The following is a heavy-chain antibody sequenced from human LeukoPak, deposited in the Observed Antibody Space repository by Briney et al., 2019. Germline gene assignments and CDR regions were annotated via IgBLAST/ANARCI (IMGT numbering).Heavy chain of an antibody. Sequence: PSETLSLTCTVSGGSISSSSYYWGWIRQPPGKGLEWIGSIYYSGSTYYNPSLKSRVTISVDTSKNQFSLKLSSVTAADTAVYYCARREQEFFDYWGQGTLVTVSS. J-gene: IGHJ4*02. CDR2: IYYSGST. V-gene: IGHV4-39*01. CDR1: GGSISSSSYY. CDR3: ARREQEFFDY. D-gene: IGHD1/OR15-1a*01.